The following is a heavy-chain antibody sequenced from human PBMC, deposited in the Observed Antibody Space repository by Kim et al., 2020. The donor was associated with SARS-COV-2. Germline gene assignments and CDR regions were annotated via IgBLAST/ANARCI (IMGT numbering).Heavy chain of an antibody. D-gene: IGHD3-9*01. CDR3: ARDPGALYDILTGYRFDP. CDR2: ISSSSSTI. CDR1: GFTFSAYS. Sequence: GGSLRLSCAASGFTFSAYSMSWVRQAPGKGLEWVSYISSSSSTIYYADSVKGRFTISRDNAKNSLYLQMNSLRDEDTAVYRCARDPGALYDILTGYRFDPWGQGTLVTVSS. V-gene: IGHV3-48*02. J-gene: IGHJ5*02.